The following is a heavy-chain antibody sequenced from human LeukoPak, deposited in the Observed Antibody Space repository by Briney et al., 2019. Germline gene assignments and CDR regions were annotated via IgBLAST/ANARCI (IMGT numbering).Heavy chain of an antibody. V-gene: IGHV4-34*01. J-gene: IGHJ4*02. Sequence: SETLSLTCAVYGGSFSGYYWNWIRQPPGKGLEWIGEINHSGSTNYNPSLKSRVTISVDTSKNQFSLKLSSVTAADTAVYYCASLSSEYYFDYWGQGTLVTVSS. CDR3: ASLSSEYYFDY. D-gene: IGHD6-6*01. CDR2: INHSGST. CDR1: GGSFSGYY.